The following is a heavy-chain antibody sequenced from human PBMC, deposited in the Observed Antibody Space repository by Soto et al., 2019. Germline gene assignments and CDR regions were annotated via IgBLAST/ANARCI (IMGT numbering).Heavy chain of an antibody. J-gene: IGHJ4*02. Sequence: QVQLVQSGAEVKKPGASVKVSCKASGYTFTSYDINWVRQATGQGLEWMGWMNPNSGNTGYAQKFQGRVTMTRNTSISTAYMERSSLRSEDTAVYYCARVTKKVRVKDYWGQGTLVTVSS. V-gene: IGHV1-8*01. D-gene: IGHD3-22*01. CDR1: GYTFTSYD. CDR2: MNPNSGNT. CDR3: ARVTKKVRVKDY.